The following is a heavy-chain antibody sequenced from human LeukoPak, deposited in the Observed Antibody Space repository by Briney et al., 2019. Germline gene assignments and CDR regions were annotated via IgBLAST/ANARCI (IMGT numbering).Heavy chain of an antibody. Sequence: GGSLRLSCAASGFTFSSYSMNWVRQAPGKGLELVSGISGSGDRTYYADSVKGRFSISRDKSKNTLYVQMNSLRAEDTAVYYCAKGSIVGATSYYYMDVWGKGTTVTISS. D-gene: IGHD1-26*01. V-gene: IGHV3-23*01. CDR2: ISGSGDRT. J-gene: IGHJ6*03. CDR3: AKGSIVGATSYYYMDV. CDR1: GFTFSSYS.